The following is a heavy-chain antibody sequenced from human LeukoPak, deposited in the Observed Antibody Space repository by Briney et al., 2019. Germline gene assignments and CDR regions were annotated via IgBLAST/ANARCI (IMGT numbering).Heavy chain of an antibody. V-gene: IGHV3-11*01. CDR1: GFTFSDYY. D-gene: IGHD2-21*01. J-gene: IGHJ4*02. Sequence: GGSLRLSCAASGFTFSDYYMSWIRQAPGKGLEWVSYNSSSGSTIYYADSAKGRFTISRDNAKNSLYLQMNSLRAEDTAVYYCARDDSTYYFDYWGQGTLVTVSS. CDR2: NSSSGSTI. CDR3: ARDDSTYYFDY.